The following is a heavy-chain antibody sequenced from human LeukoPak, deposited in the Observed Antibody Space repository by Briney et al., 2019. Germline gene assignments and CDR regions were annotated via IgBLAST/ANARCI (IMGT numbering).Heavy chain of an antibody. CDR3: ARGLPKFSDYYGSGSYYNLPLFVY. CDR2: INHSGST. D-gene: IGHD3-10*01. J-gene: IGHJ4*02. V-gene: IGHV4-34*01. CDR1: GGSFSGYY. Sequence: SETLSLTCAVYGGSFSGYYWSWIRQPPGKGLEWIGEINHSGSTNYNPSLKSRVTISVDTSKNQFSLKLSSVTAADTAVYYCARGLPKFSDYYGSGSYYNLPLFVYWGQGTLVIVSS.